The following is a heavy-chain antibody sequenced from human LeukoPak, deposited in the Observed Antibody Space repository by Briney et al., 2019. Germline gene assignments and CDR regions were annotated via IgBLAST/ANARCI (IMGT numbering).Heavy chain of an antibody. J-gene: IGHJ4*02. D-gene: IGHD5-12*01. CDR1: GFTASGNY. CDR3: ARGFSGYDPFDY. V-gene: IGHV3-66*01. Sequence: HPGGSLRLSCAVSGFTASGNYMSWVRQAPGKGLEWVSVIYSGGTTYYADSVKGRFTISRDNSKNTLYLQMNSLRAEDTAVYYCARGFSGYDPFDYWGQGTLVTVSP. CDR2: IYSGGTT.